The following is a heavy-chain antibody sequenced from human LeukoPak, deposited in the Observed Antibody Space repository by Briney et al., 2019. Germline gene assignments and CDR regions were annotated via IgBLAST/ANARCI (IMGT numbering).Heavy chain of an antibody. J-gene: IGHJ4*02. Sequence: SETLSLTCTVSGGSISSSNYYWGWIRQPPGKGLEWIGSMHYSGSTYNNPSLKSRVTISVDTSKNQFSLKLSSVTAADTAVYYCAREGTNRYCSGGSCYVDYWGQGTLVTVSS. CDR3: AREGTNRYCSGGSCYVDY. CDR1: GGSISSSNYY. CDR2: MHYSGST. V-gene: IGHV4-39*07. D-gene: IGHD2-15*01.